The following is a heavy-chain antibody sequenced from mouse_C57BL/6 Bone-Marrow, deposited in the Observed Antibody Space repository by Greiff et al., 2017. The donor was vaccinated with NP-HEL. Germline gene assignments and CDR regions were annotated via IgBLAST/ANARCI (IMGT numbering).Heavy chain of an antibody. D-gene: IGHD1-1*01. V-gene: IGHV15-2*01. Sequence: QVQLQQSGSELRSPGSSVKLSCKDFDSEVFPIAYMSWVRQKPGHGFEWIGGILPSIGRTIYGEKFEDKATLDADTLSNTAYLELNSLTSEDSAIYYCARRYYGSSYYFDYWGHGTTLTVSS. J-gene: IGHJ2*01. CDR1: DSEVFPIAY. CDR2: ILPSIGRT. CDR3: ARRYYGSSYYFDY.